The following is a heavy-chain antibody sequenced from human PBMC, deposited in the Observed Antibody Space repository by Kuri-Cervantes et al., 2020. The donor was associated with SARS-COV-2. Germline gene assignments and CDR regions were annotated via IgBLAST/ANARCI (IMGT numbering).Heavy chain of an antibody. V-gene: IGHV4-38-2*02. CDR1: GYSISSGYY. Sequence: SETLSLTCTVSGYSISSGYYWGWIRQPPGKGLEWFGSIYHSGSTYYNPSLKSRVTITVDTSKNQFSLKLNSVTAADTAVYYCARGTYTYYDFWRGPYFDYWGQGNLVTVSS. CDR3: ARGTYTYYDFWRGPYFDY. J-gene: IGHJ4*02. D-gene: IGHD3-3*01. CDR2: IYHSGST.